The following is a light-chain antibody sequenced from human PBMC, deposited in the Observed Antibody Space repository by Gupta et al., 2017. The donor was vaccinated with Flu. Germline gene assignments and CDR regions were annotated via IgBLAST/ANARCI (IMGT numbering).Light chain of an antibody. V-gene: IGKV1-39*01. J-gene: IGKJ2*01. CDR3: EQTYDTPPYT. CDR2: GAS. Sequence: SSLSASVGDRVTITCLTSPSISSFLNWNQQKPGEAPKLLISGASALHSGVPSRFSRSGARTDFTLTISRVQPEDSATYYCEQTYDTPPYTFGQGTKLEIK. CDR1: PSISSF.